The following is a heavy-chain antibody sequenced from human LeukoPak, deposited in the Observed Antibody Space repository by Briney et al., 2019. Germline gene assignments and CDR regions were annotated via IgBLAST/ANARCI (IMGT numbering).Heavy chain of an antibody. V-gene: IGHV4-30-2*01. J-gene: IGHJ4*02. CDR3: ARSNDNYDRSGYYFDY. CDR1: GGSISSGGYY. CDR2: IYHSGST. D-gene: IGHD3-22*01. Sequence: SQTLSLTCTVSGGSISSGGYYWSWIRQPPGKGLEWIGYIYHSGSTYYNPSLKSRVTISVDRSKNQFSLKLSSVTAADTAVYYCARSNDNYDRSGYYFDYWGQGTLVTVSS.